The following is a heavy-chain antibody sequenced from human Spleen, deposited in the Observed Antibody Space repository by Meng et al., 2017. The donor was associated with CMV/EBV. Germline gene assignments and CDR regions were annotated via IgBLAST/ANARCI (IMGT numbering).Heavy chain of an antibody. V-gene: IGHV3-7*01. CDR3: ARDAYSSGRVDALDI. CDR2: IKQDGSEK. J-gene: IGHJ3*02. Sequence: GGSLRISCAASGFPFSNYWMTWVRQAPGKGLDWVANIKQDGSEKYYVDSLKGRFTISRDNAKNSLYLQMNSLRAEDTAMYFCARDAYSSGRVDALDIWGQGTMVTVSS. D-gene: IGHD6-19*01. CDR1: GFPFSNYW.